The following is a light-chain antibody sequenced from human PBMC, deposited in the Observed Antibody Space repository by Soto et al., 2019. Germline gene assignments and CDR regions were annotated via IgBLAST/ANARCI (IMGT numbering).Light chain of an antibody. V-gene: IGLV1-40*01. J-gene: IGLJ1*01. CDR3: QSYDSSLGGSV. Sequence: QSVLTQPPSVSGAPGQRVTISCTGSGSGIGPAFHVHWYQQLPGTAPQLLIYANSNRPSGVPDRFSGSKSGTSASLATAGLQAEDEADYYCQSYDSSLGGSVFGTGTKVTVL. CDR1: GSGIGPAFH. CDR2: ANS.